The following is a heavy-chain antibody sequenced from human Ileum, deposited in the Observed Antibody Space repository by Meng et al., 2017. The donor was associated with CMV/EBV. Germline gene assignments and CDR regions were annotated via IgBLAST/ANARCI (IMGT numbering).Heavy chain of an antibody. V-gene: IGHV3-53*05. CDR2: IYSGGST. J-gene: IGHJ4*02. CDR1: GFTVRSNY. D-gene: IGHD3-10*01. Sequence: GESLKISCAASGFTVRSNYMSWVRQTPGKGLEWVSVIYSGGSTYYADSVKGRFTISRDNSKNTLYLQMNSLRAEDTAVYYCASFYGSGASWGQGTLVTVSS. CDR3: ASFYGSGAS.